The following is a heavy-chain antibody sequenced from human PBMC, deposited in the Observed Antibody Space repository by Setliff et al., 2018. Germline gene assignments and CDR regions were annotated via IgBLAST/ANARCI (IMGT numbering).Heavy chain of an antibody. D-gene: IGHD2-2*01. CDR3: ASCRYQVPYDY. J-gene: IGHJ4*02. Sequence: PSETLSLTCTVPGGSISSISYYWGWIRQPPGKGLEWIGTVYDSGTTYYNPSLKSRVTIFVDTSKNQISLNLNSVTAADTGVYYCASCRYQVPYDYWGQGILVTVPQ. CDR2: VYDSGTT. V-gene: IGHV4-39*01. CDR1: GGSISSISYY.